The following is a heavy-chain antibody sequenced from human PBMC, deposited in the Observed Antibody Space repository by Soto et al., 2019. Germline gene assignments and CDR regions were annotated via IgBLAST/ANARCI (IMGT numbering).Heavy chain of an antibody. CDR2: IYHSGST. D-gene: IGHD2-2*01. V-gene: IGHV4-38-2*01. J-gene: IGHJ6*02. CDR3: ASLNIVVVPAAIDGMDV. CDR1: GYSISSGYY. Sequence: PSETLSLTCAVSGYSISSGYYWGWIRQPPGKGLEWIGSIYHSGSTYYNPSLKSRVTISVDTSKNRFSLKLSSVTAADTAVYYCASLNIVVVPAAIDGMDVWGQGTTVTVSS.